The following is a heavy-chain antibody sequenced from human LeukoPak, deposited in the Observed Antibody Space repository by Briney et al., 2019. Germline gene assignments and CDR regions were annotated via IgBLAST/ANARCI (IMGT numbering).Heavy chain of an antibody. CDR3: VTYRPGDINWFDP. J-gene: IGHJ5*02. D-gene: IGHD2-21*01. CDR2: MEYSVST. Sequence: SQTLSLTCTVSGASIRTANYYWSWIRQYPGKGLEWIGYMEYSVSTRYNPSLKSRVVISADTSKNQFSLDLRSVTAADSAIYYCVTYRPGDINWFDPWGQGILVTVSS. CDR1: GASIRTANYY. V-gene: IGHV4-31*03.